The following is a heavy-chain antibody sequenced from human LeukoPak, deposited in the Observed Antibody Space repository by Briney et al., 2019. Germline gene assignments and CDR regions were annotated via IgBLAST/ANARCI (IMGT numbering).Heavy chain of an antibody. CDR1: GFTFDDYA. Sequence: PGGSLRLSCAACGFTFDDYAMHWVRQAPGKGLEWVSLISGDGGSTYYADSVKGRFTISRDNSKNSLYLQMNSLTTEDTALYYCAKDRGGYSYAADHWGQGTLVTVSS. D-gene: IGHD5-18*01. J-gene: IGHJ4*02. CDR2: ISGDGGST. V-gene: IGHV3-43*02. CDR3: AKDRGGYSYAADH.